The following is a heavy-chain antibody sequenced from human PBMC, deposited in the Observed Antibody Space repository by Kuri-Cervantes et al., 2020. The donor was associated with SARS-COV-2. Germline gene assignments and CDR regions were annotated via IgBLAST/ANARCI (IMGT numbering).Heavy chain of an antibody. V-gene: IGHV1-46*01. CDR1: GYTFTSYY. CDR3: AILYWNDGNWFDP. CDR2: INPSGGST. J-gene: IGHJ5*02. Sequence: ASVKVSCKASGYTFTSYYMHWVRQAPGQGLEWMGIINPSGGSTSYAQKFQGRVTMTRDTSISTAYMELSRLRSDDTAVYYCAILYWNDGNWFDPWGQGTLVTVSS. D-gene: IGHD1-1*01.